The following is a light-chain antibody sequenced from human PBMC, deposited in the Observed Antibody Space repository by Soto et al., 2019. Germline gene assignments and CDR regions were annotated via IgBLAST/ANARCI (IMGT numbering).Light chain of an antibody. CDR3: QQANSFPIT. Sequence: DVEMSQSPCCGSASVGDVVPVWRRASQGISSWLAWYQQKPGKAPKLLIYAASSLQSGVTSRFSGSGSGTDFNLTISSLQPEDSATSYCQQANSFPITFGLGTRLEIK. V-gene: IGKV1-12*01. CDR1: QGISSW. CDR2: AAS. J-gene: IGKJ5*01.